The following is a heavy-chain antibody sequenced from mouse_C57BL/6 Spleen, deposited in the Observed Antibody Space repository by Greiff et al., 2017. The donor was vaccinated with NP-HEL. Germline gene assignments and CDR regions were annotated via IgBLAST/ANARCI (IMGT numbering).Heavy chain of an antibody. J-gene: IGHJ4*01. D-gene: IGHD1-1*01. CDR1: GYTFTDYY. CDR3: ARGAITTVVATPYAMDY. Sequence: VMLVESGAELVRPGASVKLSCKASGYTFTDYYINWVKQRPGQGLEWIARIYPGSGNTYYNEKFKGKATLTAEKSSSTAYMQLSSLTSEDSAVYFCARGAITTVVATPYAMDYWGQGTSVTVSS. CDR2: IYPGSGNT. V-gene: IGHV1-76*01.